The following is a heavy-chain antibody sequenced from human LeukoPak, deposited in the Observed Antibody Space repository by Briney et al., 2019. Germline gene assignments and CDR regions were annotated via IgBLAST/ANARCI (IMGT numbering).Heavy chain of an antibody. D-gene: IGHD4-11*01. Sequence: GGSLRLSCAVSGFTFSSYSMSWVRQAPGKGLEWVSSISSSSSYIYYADSVKGRFTISRDNAKNSLYLQMNSLRAEDTAVYYCARDPYSDYDYMDVWGKGTTVTISS. CDR2: ISSSSSYI. CDR3: ARDPYSDYDYMDV. CDR1: GFTFSSYS. V-gene: IGHV3-21*01. J-gene: IGHJ6*03.